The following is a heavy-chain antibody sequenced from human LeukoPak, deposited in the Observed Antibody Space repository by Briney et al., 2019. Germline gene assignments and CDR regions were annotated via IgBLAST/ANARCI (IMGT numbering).Heavy chain of an antibody. CDR1: GFTFSSYT. D-gene: IGHD3-22*01. CDR3: ARGLTYYYDSSGFAY. CDR2: ISSSSNYI. J-gene: IGHJ4*02. V-gene: IGHV3-21*01. Sequence: GGSLRLSCAASGFTFSSYTINWVRLPPGKGLEWVSSISSSSNYIYYADSVKGRFTISRDNAKNSLYLQMNSLRAEDTAVYYCARGLTYYYDSSGFAYWGQGTLVTVSS.